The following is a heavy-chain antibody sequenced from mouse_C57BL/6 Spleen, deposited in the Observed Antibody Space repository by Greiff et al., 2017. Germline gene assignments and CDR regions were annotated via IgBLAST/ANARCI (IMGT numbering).Heavy chain of an antibody. J-gene: IGHJ2*01. D-gene: IGHD2-1*01. Sequence: EVKLMESGGDLVKPGGSLKLSCAASGFTFSTYGMSWVRQTPDKRLEWVATISSGSSYTNYPDNVKGRFTISRDNAKNTLYLQMSSLKSEDTAMYYCARPLQYYFDYWGQGTTLTVSS. CDR3: ARPLQYYFDY. CDR1: GFTFSTYG. CDR2: ISSGSSYT. V-gene: IGHV5-6*01.